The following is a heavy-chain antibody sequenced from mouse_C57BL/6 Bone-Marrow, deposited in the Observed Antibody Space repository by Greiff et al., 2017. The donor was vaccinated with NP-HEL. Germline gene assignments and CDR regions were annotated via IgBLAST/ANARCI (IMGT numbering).Heavy chain of an antibody. V-gene: IGHV5-12*01. CDR2: ISNGGGST. CDR3: ARHSWDYAMDY. D-gene: IGHD1-1*01. J-gene: IGHJ4*01. Sequence: DVMLVESGGGLVQPGGSLKLSCAASGFTFSDYYMYWVRQTPEKRLEWVAYISNGGGSTYYPDTVKGRFTISRDNAKNTLYLQMSRLKSEDTAMYYCARHSWDYAMDYWGQGTSVTVSS. CDR1: GFTFSDYY.